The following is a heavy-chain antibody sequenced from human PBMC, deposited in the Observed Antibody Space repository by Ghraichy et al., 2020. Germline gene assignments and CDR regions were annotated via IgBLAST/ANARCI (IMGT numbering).Heavy chain of an antibody. J-gene: IGHJ6*02. CDR2: ISGSGGST. V-gene: IGHV3-23*01. CDR1: GFTFSSYA. CDR3: AKDQGTVVTQGLGMDV. D-gene: IGHD4-23*01. Sequence: GGSLRLSCAASGFTFSSYAMSWVRQVPGKGLEWVLAISGSGGSTYYADSVKGRFTVSRDNSKNTLYVQMNSLRAEDTAVYYCAKDQGTVVTQGLGMDVWGQGTTVTVSS.